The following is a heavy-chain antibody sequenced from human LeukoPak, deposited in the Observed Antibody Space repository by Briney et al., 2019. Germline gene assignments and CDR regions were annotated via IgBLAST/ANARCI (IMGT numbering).Heavy chain of an antibody. Sequence: GGSLRLSCAASGFTFSSYWMHWVRQAPGKGLVWVSRINSDGSSTSYADSVKGRFTISRDNAKNTLYLQMNSLRAEDTDVYYCARDTGGLPQIDYWGQGTLVTVSS. V-gene: IGHV3-74*01. CDR2: INSDGSST. CDR1: GFTFSSYW. CDR3: ARDTGGLPQIDY. J-gene: IGHJ4*02. D-gene: IGHD2-15*01.